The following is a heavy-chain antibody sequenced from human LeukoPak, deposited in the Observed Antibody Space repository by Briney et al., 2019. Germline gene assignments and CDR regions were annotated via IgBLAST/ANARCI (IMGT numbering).Heavy chain of an antibody. V-gene: IGHV3-74*01. J-gene: IGHJ4*02. CDR2: INSDGTIR. CDR3: ARDLGRGPY. CDR1: GFTLSSYG. D-gene: IGHD2-15*01. Sequence: GRSLRLSCGASGFTLSSYGMHWVRHAPGKGLVWVSRINSDGTIRDYADSVKGRFTISRDNAKNTLYLQMNSLRVGDTAVYYCARDLGRGPYWGQGTLVTVSS.